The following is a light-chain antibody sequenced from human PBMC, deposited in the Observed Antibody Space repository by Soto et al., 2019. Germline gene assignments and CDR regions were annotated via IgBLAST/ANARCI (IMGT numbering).Light chain of an antibody. CDR1: QSVLYSSNNKNY. Sequence: IVMTQSPDSLAVSLGERATINCKSSQSVLYSSNNKNYLAWYQQKPGQPPKLLIYWASTRESGVPDRFGGSGSGTDFTLTISSLQAEDGAVYYCQQYYSTPPMFGQGTKVEIK. CDR3: QQYYSTPPM. J-gene: IGKJ1*01. CDR2: WAS. V-gene: IGKV4-1*01.